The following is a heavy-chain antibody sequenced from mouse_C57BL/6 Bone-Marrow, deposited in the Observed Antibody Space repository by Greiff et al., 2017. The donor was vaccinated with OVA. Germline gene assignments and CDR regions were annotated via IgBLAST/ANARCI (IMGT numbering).Heavy chain of an antibody. CDR3: ASHMVKYYFDY. CDR1: GYAFSSSW. Sequence: QVQLQQSGPELVKPGASVKISCKASGYAFSSSWMNWLKQRPGKGLEWIGRIYPGDGDTNYNGKFKGKATLTADKSSSTAYMQLSSLTSEDSAVYFCASHMVKYYFDYWGQGTTLTVSS. J-gene: IGHJ2*01. CDR2: IYPGDGDT. D-gene: IGHD2-1*01. V-gene: IGHV1-82*01.